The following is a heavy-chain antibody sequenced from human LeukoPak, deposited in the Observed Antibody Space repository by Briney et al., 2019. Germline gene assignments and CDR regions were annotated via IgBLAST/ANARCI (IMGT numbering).Heavy chain of an antibody. D-gene: IGHD6-13*01. CDR3: ARGHSSSSFDP. CDR1: GGSISSSSYY. CDR2: IYYSGST. Sequence: PSETLFLTCTVSGGSISSSSYYWGWIRQPPGKGLEWIGSIYYSGSTYYNPSLKSRVTISVDTSKNQFSPKLSSVTAADTAVYYCARGHSSSSFDPWGQGTLVTVSS. V-gene: IGHV4-39*01. J-gene: IGHJ5*02.